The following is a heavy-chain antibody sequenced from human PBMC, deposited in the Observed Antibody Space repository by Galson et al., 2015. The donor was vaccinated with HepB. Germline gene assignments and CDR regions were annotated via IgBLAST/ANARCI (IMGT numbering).Heavy chain of an antibody. CDR2: INAGNGNT. V-gene: IGHV1-3*01. CDR3: ARDNTEAGGFDY. CDR1: GYTFTSYA. Sequence: GAEVKKPGESLKISCKASGYTFTSYAMHWVRQAPGQRLEWMGWINAGNGNTKYSQKFQGRVTITRDTSASTAYMGLSSLRSEDTAVYYCARDNTEAGGFDYWGQGTLVTVSS. D-gene: IGHD6-19*01. J-gene: IGHJ4*02.